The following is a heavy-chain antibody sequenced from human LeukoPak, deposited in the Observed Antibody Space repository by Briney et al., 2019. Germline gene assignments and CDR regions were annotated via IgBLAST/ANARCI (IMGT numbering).Heavy chain of an antibody. CDR1: GFTFSSYG. J-gene: IGHJ4*02. V-gene: IGHV3-23*01. CDR3: ARRPTAAGTWFDY. Sequence: PGGSLRLSCAASGFTFSSYGMSWVRQAPGKGLEWVSAISGSGGSTYYADSVKGRFTISRDNSKNTLYLQMNSLRAEDTAVYYCARRPTAAGTWFDYWGQGTLVTVSS. D-gene: IGHD6-13*01. CDR2: ISGSGGST.